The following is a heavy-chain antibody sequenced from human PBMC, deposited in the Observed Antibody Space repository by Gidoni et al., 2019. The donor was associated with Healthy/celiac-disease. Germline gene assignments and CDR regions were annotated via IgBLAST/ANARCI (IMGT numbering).Heavy chain of an antibody. J-gene: IGHJ5*02. V-gene: IGHV4-31*03. Sequence: QVQLQESGPGLVTPSQTLSLTCTVSGGSISSGGYYWSWIRQHPGKGLEWIGYIYYSGSTYYNPSLKSRVTISVDTSKNQFSLKLSSVTAADTAVYYCAREAGLMVRGVIMDWFDPWGQGTLVTVSS. CDR1: GGSISSGGYY. CDR2: IYYSGST. D-gene: IGHD3-10*01. CDR3: AREAGLMVRGVIMDWFDP.